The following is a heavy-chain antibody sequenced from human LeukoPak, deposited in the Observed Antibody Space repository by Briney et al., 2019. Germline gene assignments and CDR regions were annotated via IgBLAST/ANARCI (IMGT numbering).Heavy chain of an antibody. CDR1: GGSISGSSYY. V-gene: IGHV4-39*01. CDR2: IYYSGST. CDR3: ARQSSGPFDY. Sequence: SETLSLTCTLSGGSISGSSYYWGWIRQPPGKRLEWIGSIYYSGSTYYNPSLKSRVTISVDTSKNQFSLKLSSVTAADTAVYYCARQSSGPFDYWGQGTLVTVSS. J-gene: IGHJ4*02. D-gene: IGHD3-3*01.